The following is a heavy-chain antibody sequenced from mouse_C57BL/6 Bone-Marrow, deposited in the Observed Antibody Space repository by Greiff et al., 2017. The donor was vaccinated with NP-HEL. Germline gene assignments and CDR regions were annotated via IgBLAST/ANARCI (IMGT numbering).Heavy chain of an antibody. J-gene: IGHJ1*03. Sequence: VPLQPPGADLVKPVASVKVSCKASGYTFTSYWMHWVKQRPGPGLEWIGRIHPSDRDTNSHQKFKGKATLTVDKSSSTAYMQVSSLTSEDSAVYYCAIYPVDWYFDVWGTGTTVTVSS. D-gene: IGHD1-1*01. CDR3: AIYPVDWYFDV. CDR1: GYTFTSYW. V-gene: IGHV1-74*01. CDR2: IHPSDRDT.